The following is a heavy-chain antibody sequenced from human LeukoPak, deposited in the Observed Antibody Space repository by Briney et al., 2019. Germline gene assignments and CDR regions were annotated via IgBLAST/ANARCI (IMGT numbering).Heavy chain of an antibody. D-gene: IGHD1-26*01. CDR1: GGSISSGGYS. V-gene: IGHV4-30-2*05. Sequence: PSETLSLTCAVSGGSISSGGYSWSWIRQPPGKGLEWIGYIYHSGSTYYNPSLKSRVTISVDTSKNQFSLKLSSVTAADTAVYYCARDRSYSGSYYDYWGQGTLVTVSS. CDR3: ARDRSYSGSYYDY. CDR2: IYHSGST. J-gene: IGHJ4*02.